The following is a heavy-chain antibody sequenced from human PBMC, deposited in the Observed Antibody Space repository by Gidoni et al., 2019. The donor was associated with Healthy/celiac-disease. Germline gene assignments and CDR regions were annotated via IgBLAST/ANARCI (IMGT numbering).Heavy chain of an antibody. CDR1: GGSISSGAYS. D-gene: IGHD2-15*01. V-gene: IGHV4-31*03. CDR3: ARATGTPIVVVVAATPGVFDY. Sequence: QVQLQESGPGLVKPSHTLSLTCTFSGGSISSGAYSWSWIRQHPGKGLEWIGYIYYSGSTYYNPSLKSRVTISVDTSKNQFSLKLSSVTAADTAVYYCARATGTPIVVVVAATPGVFDYWGQGTLVTVSS. CDR2: IYYSGST. J-gene: IGHJ4*02.